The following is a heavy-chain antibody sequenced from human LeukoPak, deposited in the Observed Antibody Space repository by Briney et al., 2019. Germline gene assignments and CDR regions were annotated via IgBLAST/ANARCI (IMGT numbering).Heavy chain of an antibody. D-gene: IGHD3-22*01. Sequence: ASVKVSCKASGYTFTGYYMHWVRQVPGQGLEWMGWINPHSGDTKYAQNFQGRVTMTRDTSINTAYMDLSRLKSDDTAVYYCARGPGYYHGSGSAMDVWGKGTTVTVSS. J-gene: IGHJ6*03. V-gene: IGHV1-2*02. CDR1: GYTFTGYY. CDR3: ARGPGYYHGSGSAMDV. CDR2: INPHSGDT.